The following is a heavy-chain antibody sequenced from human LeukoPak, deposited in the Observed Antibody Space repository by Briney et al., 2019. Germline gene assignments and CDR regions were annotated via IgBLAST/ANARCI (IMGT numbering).Heavy chain of an antibody. CDR1: GFTVSSNY. D-gene: IGHD2-15*01. J-gene: IGHJ4*02. CDR3: ASARNRYCSGGSCYPYYFDY. Sequence: GGSLRLSCAASGFTVSSNYMSWVRQAPGKGLEWVSVIYSGGSTYYADSVKGRFTISRYNSKNTLYLQMNSLRAEDTAVYYCASARNRYCSGGSCYPYYFDYWGQGTLVTVSS. V-gene: IGHV3-66*01. CDR2: IYSGGST.